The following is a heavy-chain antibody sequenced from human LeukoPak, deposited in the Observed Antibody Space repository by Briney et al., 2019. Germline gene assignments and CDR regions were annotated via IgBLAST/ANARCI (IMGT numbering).Heavy chain of an antibody. CDR1: GGSVSSYY. D-gene: IGHD2-2*01. J-gene: IGHJ3*02. CDR2: LSHSGSS. CDR3: ARARYANAWYAFDI. Sequence: PSETLSLTCTVSGGSVSSYYWSWIRRPPGRGLEGMAYLSHSGSSDSNPSLTSRVTTLVDTSKNQFSLKLTSVTAADTAVYYCARARYANAWYAFDIWGHGTMVTVSS. V-gene: IGHV4-59*02.